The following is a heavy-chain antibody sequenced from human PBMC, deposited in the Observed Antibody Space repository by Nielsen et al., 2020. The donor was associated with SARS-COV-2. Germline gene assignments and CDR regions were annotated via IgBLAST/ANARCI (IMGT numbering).Heavy chain of an antibody. CDR1: AFTFSTYW. CDR2: INSDGSST. V-gene: IGHV3-74*01. J-gene: IGHJ4*02. CDR3: VRGLQVPNGLAHR. D-gene: IGHD3-16*01. Sequence: GGSLRLSCAASAFTFSTYWMHWVRQAPGKGLVWVSRINSDGSSTSYADSVEGRFTISRDNAKNTLYLQMNSLRAEDTAVYYCVRGLQVPNGLAHRWGQGTLVTVS.